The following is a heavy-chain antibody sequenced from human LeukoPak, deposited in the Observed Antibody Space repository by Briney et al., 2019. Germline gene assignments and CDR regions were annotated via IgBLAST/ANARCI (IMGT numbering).Heavy chain of an antibody. V-gene: IGHV3-13*01. CDR3: ARISSITGAFDI. J-gene: IGHJ3*02. CDR2: IGTAGDT. D-gene: IGHD1-20*01. Sequence: GGSLRLSCAASGFTFSSYDMHWVRHATGKGLEWVSAIGTAGDTYYPGSVKGRFTISRENAKNSLYLQMNSLRAGDTAVYYCARISSITGAFDIWGQGTMVTVSS. CDR1: GFTFSSYD.